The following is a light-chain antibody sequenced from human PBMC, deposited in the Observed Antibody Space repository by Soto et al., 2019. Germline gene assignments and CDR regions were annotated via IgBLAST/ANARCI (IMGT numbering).Light chain of an antibody. Sequence: ENVLTQSPGTLSLSPGERATLSCRASQSVSNTYLAWYQQKPGQAPRLLMYDISSRATGISDRFSGSGSGTDFTLTISRLEPEDFAVYYCQQYGSSPGTFGQGTKVEIK. V-gene: IGKV3-20*01. J-gene: IGKJ1*01. CDR3: QQYGSSPGT. CDR2: DIS. CDR1: QSVSNTY.